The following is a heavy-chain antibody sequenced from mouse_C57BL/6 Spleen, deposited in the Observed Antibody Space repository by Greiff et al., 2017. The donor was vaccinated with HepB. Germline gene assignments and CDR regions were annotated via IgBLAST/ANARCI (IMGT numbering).Heavy chain of an antibody. J-gene: IGHJ3*01. V-gene: IGHV1-64*01. CDR1: GYTFTSYW. CDR3: ARGEGNSAWFAY. Sequence: VQLQQPGAELVKPGASVKLSCKASGYTFTSYWMHWVKQRPGQGLEWIGMIHPNSGSTNYNEKFKSKATLTVDKSSSTAYMQLSSLTSEDSAVYYCARGEGNSAWFAYWGQGTLVTVSA. CDR2: IHPNSGST. D-gene: IGHD2-1*01.